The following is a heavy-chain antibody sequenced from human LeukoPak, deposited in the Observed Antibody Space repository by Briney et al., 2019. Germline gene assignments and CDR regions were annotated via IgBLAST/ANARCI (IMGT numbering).Heavy chain of an antibody. CDR1: GYSISSGYY. CDR3: ARDRNTAIANDAFDI. V-gene: IGHV4-38-2*02. Sequence: SSETPSLTCTVSGYSISSGYYWGWIRPPPGKGLEWIGSIYHSGSTYYNPSLKSRVTISVDTSKNQFSLKLSSVTAADTAVYYCARDRNTAIANDAFDIWGQGTMVTVSS. J-gene: IGHJ3*02. D-gene: IGHD5-18*01. CDR2: IYHSGST.